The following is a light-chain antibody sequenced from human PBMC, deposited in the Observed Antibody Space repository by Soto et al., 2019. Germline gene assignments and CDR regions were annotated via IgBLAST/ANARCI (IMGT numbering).Light chain of an antibody. V-gene: IGKV3-20*01. J-gene: IGKJ1*01. CDR1: QSVSSNY. Sequence: EIVLTQSPRTLSLSPGEKATLSCRASQSVSSNYLAWYQQKPGQAPRPLIYGASSRAIGIPDRFSGSGSGTDFTLTISRLEPEDFAVYYCQQYGSLPWTFGQGTKV. CDR3: QQYGSLPWT. CDR2: GAS.